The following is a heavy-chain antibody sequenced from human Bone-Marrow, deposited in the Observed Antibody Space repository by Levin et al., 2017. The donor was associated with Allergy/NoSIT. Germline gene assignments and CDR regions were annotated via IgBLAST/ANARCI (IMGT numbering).Heavy chain of an antibody. Sequence: PGESLKISCKASGYTFTSHGISWVRQAPGQGLEWMGWIRPRNGDIDLPQKFQGRVTLTTDTATSTAYMELRSLRSDDTALYYCARDISESNFDYWGQGTLVTVSS. CDR3: ARDISESNFDY. CDR1: GYTFTSHG. V-gene: IGHV1-18*01. J-gene: IGHJ4*02. D-gene: IGHD1-14*01. CDR2: IRPRNGDI.